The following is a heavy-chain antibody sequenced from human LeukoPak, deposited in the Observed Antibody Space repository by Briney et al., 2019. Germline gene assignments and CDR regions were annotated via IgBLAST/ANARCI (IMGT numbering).Heavy chain of an antibody. CDR2: IYSDGTT. J-gene: IGHJ4*02. D-gene: IGHD2-21*01. V-gene: IGHV3-53*01. Sequence: GGSLRLSCAASGFTVRTNSMNWVRQAPGKGLEWVSLIYSDGTTYYADSVKGRFTISRDTSKNTLYLQMSSLRSEDTALSYCVGGYCGGECFFDCWGQGTQVTVSS. CDR3: VGGYCGGECFFDC. CDR1: GFTVRTNS.